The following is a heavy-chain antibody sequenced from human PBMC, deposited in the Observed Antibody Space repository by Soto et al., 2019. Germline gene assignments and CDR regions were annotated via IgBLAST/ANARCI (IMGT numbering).Heavy chain of an antibody. CDR1: GFTFNRCA. D-gene: IGHD4-4*01. Sequence: GGSLRLSCAVSGFTFNRCALTWVRQAPGKGLEWVSGISGSGGITYYGDSVKGRFTISRDNSKNTLYLQMNSLRAEDTAVYYCAKNPGNSYFYHYHMDVWGQGTTVTVPS. V-gene: IGHV3-23*01. CDR2: ISGSGGIT. J-gene: IGHJ6*02. CDR3: AKNPGNSYFYHYHMDV.